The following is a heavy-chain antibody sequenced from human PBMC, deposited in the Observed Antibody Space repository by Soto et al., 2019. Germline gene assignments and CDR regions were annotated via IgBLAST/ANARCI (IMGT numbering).Heavy chain of an antibody. CDR2: IYPGDSDT. CDR3: ALQRRYYYYGMDV. CDR1: GYSFTSYW. J-gene: IGHJ6*02. V-gene: IGHV5-51*01. Sequence: HGESLKISCKGSGYSFTSYWIGWVRPMPGKGLEWMGIIYPGDSDTRYSPSFQGQVTISADKSISTAYLQWSSLKASDTAMYYCALQRRYYYYGMDVWGQGTKVTVSS.